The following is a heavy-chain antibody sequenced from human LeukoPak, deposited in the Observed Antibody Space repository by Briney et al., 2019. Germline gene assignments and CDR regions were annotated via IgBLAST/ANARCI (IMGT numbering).Heavy chain of an antibody. J-gene: IGHJ6*02. CDR1: GITFTNAW. D-gene: IGHD5-12*01. V-gene: IGHV3-15*01. CDR3: TTDSPPLVSPPLRATDPHYYYGMDV. CDR2: VKDKTSGGTI. Sequence: PGGSLRLSCAVSGITFTNAWMNWVRQAPGKGLEWVGRVKDKTSGGTIEYAGPVQCRFNISRDDSKNTVYLQMNSLKSEDTAVYYCTTDSPPLVSPPLRATDPHYYYGMDVWGQGTTVTVSS.